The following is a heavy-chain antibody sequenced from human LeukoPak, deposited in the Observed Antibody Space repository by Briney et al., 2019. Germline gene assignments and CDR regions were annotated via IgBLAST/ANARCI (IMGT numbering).Heavy chain of an antibody. CDR1: GYSFTSYW. CDR2: IYPGDSDT. V-gene: IGHV5-51*01. D-gene: IGHD3-22*01. Sequence: GESLKISCKGSGYSFTSYWIGWVRQMPGKGLEWMGIIYPGDSDTTYSPSFQGQVTISADKSISTAYLQWSSLKASDTAMYYCARRGYDSSGYRDAFDIWGQGTMVTVSS. J-gene: IGHJ3*02. CDR3: ARRGYDSSGYRDAFDI.